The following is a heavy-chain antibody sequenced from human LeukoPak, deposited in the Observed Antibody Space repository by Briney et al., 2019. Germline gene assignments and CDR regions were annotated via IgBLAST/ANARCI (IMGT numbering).Heavy chain of an antibody. CDR1: GGTFSSSW. CDR2: SKTDGSTT. V-gene: IGHV3-74*01. CDR3: ARGNQQLPRSTPDY. J-gene: IGHJ4*02. Sequence: GGSLRLSCAVSGGTFSSSWMHWVRQAPGKGLVWVSHSKTDGSTTAYADSVKGRFTISRDNAKNTLYLHMNRLRAEATGVYYCARGNQQLPRSTPDYWGQGTLVTVSS. D-gene: IGHD2-2*01.